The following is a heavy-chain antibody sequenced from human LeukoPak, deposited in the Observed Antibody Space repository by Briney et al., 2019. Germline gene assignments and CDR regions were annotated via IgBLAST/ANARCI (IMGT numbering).Heavy chain of an antibody. V-gene: IGHV3-23*01. CDR2: ISGSGGST. CDR1: GFTFSSYA. J-gene: IGHJ4*02. Sequence: GGSLRLSCAASGFTFSSYAMSWVRQAPGKGLEWVSAISGSGGSTYYADSVKGRFTISRDNSKNTLYLQMNSLRAEDTAVYYCAKEMATYYYDSSGPYKWGQGTLVTVSS. D-gene: IGHD3-22*01. CDR3: AKEMATYYYDSSGPYK.